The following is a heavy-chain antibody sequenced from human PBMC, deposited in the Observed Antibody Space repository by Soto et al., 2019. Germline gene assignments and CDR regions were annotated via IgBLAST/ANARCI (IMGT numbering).Heavy chain of an antibody. V-gene: IGHV1-69*13. J-gene: IGHJ3*02. CDR3: ATFDYYYDSSGFPGAFDI. CDR2: IIPIFGTA. Sequence: SVTVSCTASGYTFTDYYIHWVRQAPGQGLEWMGGIIPIFGTANYAQKFQGRVTITADESTSTAYMELSSLRSEDTAVYYCATFDYYYDSSGFPGAFDIWGQGTMVTVSS. CDR1: GYTFTDYY. D-gene: IGHD3-22*01.